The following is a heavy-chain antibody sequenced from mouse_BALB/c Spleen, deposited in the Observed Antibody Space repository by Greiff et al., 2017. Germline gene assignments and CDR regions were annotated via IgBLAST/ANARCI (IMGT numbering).Heavy chain of an antibody. CDR1: GFTFSSFG. Sequence: EVQGVESGGGLVQPGGSRKLSCAASGFTFSSFGMHWVRQAPEKGLEWVAYISSGSSTIYYADTVKGRFTISRDNPKNTLFLQMTSLRSEDTAMYYCARLITSPYYYAMDYWGQGTSVTVSS. V-gene: IGHV5-17*02. D-gene: IGHD2-4*01. J-gene: IGHJ4*01. CDR2: ISSGSSTI. CDR3: ARLITSPYYYAMDY.